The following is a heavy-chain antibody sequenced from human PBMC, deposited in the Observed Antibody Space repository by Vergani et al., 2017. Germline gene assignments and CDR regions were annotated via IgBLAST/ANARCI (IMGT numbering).Heavy chain of an antibody. D-gene: IGHD1-26*01. Sequence: QVQLVQSGAEVKKPGASVKVSCKASGYTFTSSDINWVRQATGQGLEWMGWMNPNSGNTGYAQKFQGRETITRNTSISTGYMELSSLGSEDTAVYYWARVPSGIYLPRRKDWFDPWGQGTLVTVSS. CDR2: MNPNSGNT. CDR1: GYTFTSSD. V-gene: IGHV1-8*03. CDR3: ARVPSGIYLPRRKDWFDP. J-gene: IGHJ5*02.